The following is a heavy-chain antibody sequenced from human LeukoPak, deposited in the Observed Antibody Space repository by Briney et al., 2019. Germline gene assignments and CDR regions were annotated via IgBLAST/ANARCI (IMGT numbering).Heavy chain of an antibody. J-gene: IGHJ5*02. CDR1: GGSFSGYY. CDR3: ARAARHFWSGYYTGADWFDL. Sequence: PSETLSLTCAVYGGSFSGYYWSWIRQPPGKGLEWIGEINHSGSTNYNPSLKSRVTISVDTSKNQFSLKLSSVTAADTAVYYCARAARHFWSGYYTGADWFDLWGQGTLVTVSS. D-gene: IGHD3-3*02. V-gene: IGHV4-34*01. CDR2: INHSGST.